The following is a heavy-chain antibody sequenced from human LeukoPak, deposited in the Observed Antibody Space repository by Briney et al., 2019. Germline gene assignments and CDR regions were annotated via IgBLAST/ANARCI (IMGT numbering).Heavy chain of an antibody. CDR2: INPSGGST. J-gene: IGHJ6*02. CDR1: GGTFISYY. CDR3: ARAYYYAMDV. Sequence: GASVKVSCKASGGTFISYYLHWVRQAPGQGLVWMGKINPSGGSTTYAQKFQGRVTMTRDTSTSTVYMELSSPTSEDTAVYYCARAYYYAMDVWGQGTTVTVSS. V-gene: IGHV1-46*01.